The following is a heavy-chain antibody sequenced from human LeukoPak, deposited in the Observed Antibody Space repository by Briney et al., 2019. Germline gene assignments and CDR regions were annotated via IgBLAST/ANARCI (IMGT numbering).Heavy chain of an antibody. D-gene: IGHD1-1*01. CDR1: GFTFCSYG. J-gene: IGHJ3*02. CDR3: AKEDYRQGTTVAFDI. CDR2: IRYDGSDK. Sequence: GGSLRLSCAASGFTFCSYGMHWVRKAPGKGLEWVAFIRYDGSDKYHADSVKGRFTISRDNSKNTLYLQMNSLRAEDTAVYYCAKEDYRQGTTVAFDISGQGTIVTVSS. V-gene: IGHV3-30*02.